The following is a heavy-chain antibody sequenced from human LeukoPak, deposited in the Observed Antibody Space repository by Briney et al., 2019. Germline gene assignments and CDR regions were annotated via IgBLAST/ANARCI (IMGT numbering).Heavy chain of an antibody. CDR3: ARPSWVSRTAAVR. CDR1: GLSFSTFA. CDR2: IRGSGET. V-gene: IGHV3-23*01. J-gene: IGHJ4*02. Sequence: GGSLRLSCAASGLSFSTFAMSWVRQGPARGLEWVSSIRGSGETFYADSVRGRFTLSSDSFRNTVYLQLNNLRVEDTAIYYCARPSWVSRTAAVRWGQGTLVTVSS. D-gene: IGHD2-15*01.